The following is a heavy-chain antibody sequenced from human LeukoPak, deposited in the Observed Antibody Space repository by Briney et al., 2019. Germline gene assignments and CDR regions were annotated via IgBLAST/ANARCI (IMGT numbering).Heavy chain of an antibody. J-gene: IGHJ4*02. D-gene: IGHD5-24*01. CDR3: ARSRDNYFDY. V-gene: IGHV3-48*03. Sequence: QTGGSLRLSCAASGFTFSFYEMNWVRQAPGKGLEWLSYISSSGRTTHDADSVRGRFTISRDNAKNSLYLQMNSLRAEDTAVYYCARSRDNYFDYWGQGTLVTVSS. CDR2: ISSSGRTT. CDR1: GFTFSFYE.